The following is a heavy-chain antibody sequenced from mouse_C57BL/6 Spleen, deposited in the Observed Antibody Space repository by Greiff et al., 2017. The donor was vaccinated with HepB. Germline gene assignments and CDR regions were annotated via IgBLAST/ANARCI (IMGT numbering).Heavy chain of an antibody. CDR2: INPSSGYT. J-gene: IGHJ3*01. CDR3: ARGGNWFAY. D-gene: IGHD1-1*01. CDR1: GYTFTSYT. V-gene: IGHV1-4*01. Sequence: QVQLQQSGAELVRPGASVKMSCKASGYTFTSYTMHWVKQRPGQGLEWIGYINPSSGYTKYNQKFKDKATLTADKSSSTAYMQLSSLTSEDSAVYYCARGGNWFAYWGQGTLVTVSA.